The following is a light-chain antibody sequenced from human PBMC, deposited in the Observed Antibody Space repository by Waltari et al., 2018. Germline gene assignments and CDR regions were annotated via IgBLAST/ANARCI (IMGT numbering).Light chain of an antibody. CDR3: QVWDTSSDPRWV. Sequence: SYVVTQPHSVSVAPGQTARITCGGSNIGSKSVHWYQQRPGQAPVLVVYDDNDRPSGIPGRFSGANSGNTATLTIGGVGAGDEADYFCQVWDTSSDPRWVFGGGTKLTV. CDR1: NIGSKS. J-gene: IGLJ3*02. CDR2: DDN. V-gene: IGLV3-21*02.